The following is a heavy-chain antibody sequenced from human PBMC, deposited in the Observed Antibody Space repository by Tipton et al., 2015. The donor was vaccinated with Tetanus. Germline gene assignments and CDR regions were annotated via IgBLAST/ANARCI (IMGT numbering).Heavy chain of an antibody. CDR1: GYTFSSYW. CDR3: ARQKGY. Sequence: QSGAEVKKPGESLKISCKGSGYTFSSYWIGWVRQMPGKGLEWMGIIYPGDSDTRYSPSFQGQVTISADKSVNTTYLRWTSLKASDSAMYYCARQKGYWGQGTLVTVSS. V-gene: IGHV5-51*01. J-gene: IGHJ4*02. CDR2: IYPGDSDT.